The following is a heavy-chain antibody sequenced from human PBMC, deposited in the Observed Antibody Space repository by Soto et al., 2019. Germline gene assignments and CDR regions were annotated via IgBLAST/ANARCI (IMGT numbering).Heavy chain of an antibody. J-gene: IGHJ4*02. V-gene: IGHV3-21*01. CDR1: GFTFSNYN. Sequence: GGSLRLSCEASGFTFSNYNMNWVRQAPGKGLEWVSSITSISSYIYYTDSVKGRFTISRDNAKNSLYLQMNSLRAEDTAVYYCARDLKQWQQFDYWGQGTLVTVSS. CDR3: ARDLKQWQQFDY. D-gene: IGHD6-19*01. CDR2: ITSISSYI.